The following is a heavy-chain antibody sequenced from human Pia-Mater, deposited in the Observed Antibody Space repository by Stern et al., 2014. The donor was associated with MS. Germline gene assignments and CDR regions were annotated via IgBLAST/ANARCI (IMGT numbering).Heavy chain of an antibody. J-gene: IGHJ5*02. Sequence: QVTLKESGPTLVRPTQTLTLTCTFSGFSLSTSGAGVTWIRQPPGKALEWLAVIYWDDDKRYSPSLKTRLTITRDTSKSQAVLTMTSMDPVDTAPYYCAHLFSDASSSWFDPWGQGTLVTVSS. D-gene: IGHD6-6*01. CDR2: IYWDDDK. V-gene: IGHV2-5*02. CDR1: GFSLSTSGAG. CDR3: AHLFSDASSSWFDP.